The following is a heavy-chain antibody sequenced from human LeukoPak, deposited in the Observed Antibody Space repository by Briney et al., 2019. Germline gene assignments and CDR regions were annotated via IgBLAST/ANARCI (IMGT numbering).Heavy chain of an antibody. D-gene: IGHD2-2*01. J-gene: IGHJ4*02. CDR2: IRYDGSNK. Sequence: PGGSLRLSCAAYGFTFSSFGMHWVRQTPGKGLEWAAFIRYDGSNKHYADSVKGRFTISRDNSKNTLYLQMTSLRAEDTAVYYCAKDLHVIGFCSSASCPLDFDSWGQGTLVTVSS. CDR1: GFTFSSFG. V-gene: IGHV3-30*02. CDR3: AKDLHVIGFCSSASCPLDFDS.